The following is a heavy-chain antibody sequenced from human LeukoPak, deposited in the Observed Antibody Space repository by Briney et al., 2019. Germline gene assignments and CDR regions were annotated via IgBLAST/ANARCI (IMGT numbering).Heavy chain of an antibody. CDR3: TRDRGSSWYNWFDP. Sequence: GGSLRLSCAASGFSFSSYWMHWVRQAPGKGLVWVSRINADGSTRSYADSVKGRFTISRDDAKSILYLQMNSLRVEDTAVYYCTRDRGSSWYNWFDPWGQGSLVTVSS. D-gene: IGHD6-13*01. J-gene: IGHJ5*02. CDR1: GFSFSSYW. CDR2: INADGSTR. V-gene: IGHV3-74*01.